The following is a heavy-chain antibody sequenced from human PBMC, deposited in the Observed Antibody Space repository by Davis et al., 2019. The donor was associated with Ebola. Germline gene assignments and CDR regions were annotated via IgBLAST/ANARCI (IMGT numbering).Heavy chain of an antibody. V-gene: IGHV4-4*07. Sequence: SETLSLTCTVSGASINSEFFSWSRVRQPAGKGLEWIGRIYGGGSTTYNPSLESRVTMSVDRSKNQFSLKLTSVTAADTAVYFCARGQESSYTVKWARFDSWGQGTLVTVSS. D-gene: IGHD1-26*01. CDR3: ARGQESSYTVKWARFDS. J-gene: IGHJ4*02. CDR1: GASINSEFFS. CDR2: IYGGGST.